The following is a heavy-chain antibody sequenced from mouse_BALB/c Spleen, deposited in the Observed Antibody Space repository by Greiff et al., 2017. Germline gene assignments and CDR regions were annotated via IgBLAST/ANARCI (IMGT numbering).Heavy chain of an antibody. CDR3: ARGGYGTRERYYAMDY. J-gene: IGHJ4*01. V-gene: IGHV3-2*02. Sequence: EVKVEESGPGLVKPSQSLSLTCTVTGYSITSDYAWNWIRQFPGNKLEWMGYISYSGSTSYNPSLKSRISITRDTSKNQFFLQLNSVTTEDTATYYCARGGYGTRERYYAMDYWGQGTSVTVSS. CDR1: GYSITSDYA. CDR2: ISYSGST. D-gene: IGHD1-1*01.